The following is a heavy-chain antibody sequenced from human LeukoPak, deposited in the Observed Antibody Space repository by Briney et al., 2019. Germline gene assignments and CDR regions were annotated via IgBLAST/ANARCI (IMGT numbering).Heavy chain of an antibody. V-gene: IGHV1-2*02. CDR3: ARDSDYSSTWLNWFDP. CDR1: GYTFTSYY. CDR2: INPNSGGT. Sequence: ASVKVSCKASGYTFTSYYMHWVRQAPGQGLEWMGWINPNSGGTNYAQKFQGRVTMTRDTSISTAYMELNRLRSDDTAVYYCARDSDYSSTWLNWFDPWGQGTLVTVSS. J-gene: IGHJ5*02. D-gene: IGHD6-13*01.